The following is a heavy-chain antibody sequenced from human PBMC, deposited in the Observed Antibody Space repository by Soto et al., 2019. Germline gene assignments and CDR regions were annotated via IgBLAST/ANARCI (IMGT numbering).Heavy chain of an antibody. V-gene: IGHV4-34*01. J-gene: IGHJ4*02. Sequence: SETLSLTCAVYGGSFSGYSWSWSPQPPGKGLEWIGKINHSGSTNYNPSLKSRVTISVDTSKNQFSLKLSSVTAADTAVYYCARMGFRSGYYNVRKTYYFDYWGQGTLVTVSS. CDR1: GGSFSGYS. CDR3: ARMGFRSGYYNVRKTYYFDY. CDR2: INHSGST. D-gene: IGHD3-3*01.